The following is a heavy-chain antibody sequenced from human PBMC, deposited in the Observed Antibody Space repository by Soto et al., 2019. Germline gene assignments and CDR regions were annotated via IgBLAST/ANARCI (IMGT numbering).Heavy chain of an antibody. J-gene: IGHJ4*02. CDR2: IYYSGST. CDR1: GGSISSGYYY. Sequence: QVQLQESGPGLVKPSQTLSLTCTVSGGSISSGYYYWRWLRQPPGKGLEWIGYIYYSGSTYYNPSLKSRVTISVDTSKHQFSLKLSSVTAADTAVYYCARVGRYCTNGVCYTRFDYWGQGTLVTVSS. V-gene: IGHV4-30-4*01. D-gene: IGHD2-8*01. CDR3: ARVGRYCTNGVCYTRFDY.